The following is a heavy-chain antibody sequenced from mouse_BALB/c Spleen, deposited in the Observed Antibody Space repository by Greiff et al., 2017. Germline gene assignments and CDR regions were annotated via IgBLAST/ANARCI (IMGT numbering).Heavy chain of an antibody. CDR2: ISYSGST. D-gene: IGHD1-1*01. J-gene: IGHJ2*01. CDR3: ARSGVTTVVGDY. Sequence: EVQLQQSGPSLVKPSQTLSLTCSVTGDSITSGYWNWIRKFPGNKLEYMGYISYSGSTYYNPSLKSRISITRDTSKNQYYLQLNSVTTEDTATYYCARSGVTTVVGDYWGQGTTLTVSS. CDR1: GDSITSGY. V-gene: IGHV3-8*02.